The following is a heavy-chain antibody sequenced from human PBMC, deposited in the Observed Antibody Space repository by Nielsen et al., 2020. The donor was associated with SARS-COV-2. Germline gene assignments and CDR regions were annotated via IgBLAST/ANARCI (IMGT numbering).Heavy chain of an antibody. CDR3: ARGDIAVVPAAMFRGDDAFDI. J-gene: IGHJ3*02. V-gene: IGHV4-39*02. D-gene: IGHD2-2*01. CDR2: IYYSGSV. Sequence: SETLSLTCTVSGGSISSGGFYWGWIRQPPGKGLEWIGTIYYSGSVSYNPSLRSRVTISVDTSKKHFSLKLTSVTAADTAVYFCARGDIAVVPAAMFRGDDAFDIWGQGTRVRVSS. CDR1: GGSISSGGFY.